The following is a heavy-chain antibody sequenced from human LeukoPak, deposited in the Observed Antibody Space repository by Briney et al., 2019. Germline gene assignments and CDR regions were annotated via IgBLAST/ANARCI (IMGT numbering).Heavy chain of an antibody. CDR2: ISAYNGNT. D-gene: IGHD5-12*01. CDR3: ARDGAHIVATIRFTCWFDP. CDR1: GYTFTSYG. J-gene: IGHJ5*02. Sequence: ASVKVSCKASGYTFTSYGISWVRQAPGQGLEWMGWISAYNGNTNYAQKLQGRVTMTTDTSTSTAYMELRSLRSDDTAVYYCARDGAHIVATIRFTCWFDPWGQGTLVTVSS. V-gene: IGHV1-18*01.